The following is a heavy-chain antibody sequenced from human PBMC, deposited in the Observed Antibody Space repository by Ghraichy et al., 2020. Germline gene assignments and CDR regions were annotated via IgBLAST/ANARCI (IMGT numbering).Heavy chain of an antibody. Sequence: SETLSLTCTVSGDYISSYYWCWIRQHPGKGLEWIGFMYYSGSTNYNPSLKSRVTISGDTSKNQFSLQLHSVTAADTAVYYCARDQANWYFDRLGRGTLVTFSS. CDR1: GDYISSYY. CDR3: ARDQANWYFDR. CDR2: MYYSGST. V-gene: IGHV4-59*01. J-gene: IGHJ2*01.